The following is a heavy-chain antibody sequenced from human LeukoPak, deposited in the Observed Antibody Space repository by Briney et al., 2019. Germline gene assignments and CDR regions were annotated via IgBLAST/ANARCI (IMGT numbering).Heavy chain of an antibody. V-gene: IGHV4-38-2*02. CDR1: GYSISSGYY. J-gene: IGHJ4*02. CDR2: KHHSGST. Sequence: SETLSLTCTVSGYSISSGYYWGWIRQPPGKGLEWIGAKHHSGSTYYNPSLKSRVTISLDTSKNQFSLKLTSVTAADTAVYYCARDSLNCSGGSCYDWGQGTLVTVSS. D-gene: IGHD2-15*01. CDR3: ARDSLNCSGGSCYD.